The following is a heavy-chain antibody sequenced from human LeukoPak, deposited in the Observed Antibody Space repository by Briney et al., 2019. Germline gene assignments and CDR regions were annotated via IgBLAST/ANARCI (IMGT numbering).Heavy chain of an antibody. D-gene: IGHD6-19*01. V-gene: IGHV1-2*02. CDR1: GYTFTGYY. CDR2: INPNSGGT. J-gene: IGHJ4*02. CDR3: AREGWDQRDTAAFDY. Sequence: GASVEVSCKASGYTFTGYYMHWVRQAPGQGLEWMGWINPNSGGTNYAQKFQGRVTMTRDTSISTVYMELSRLRPDDTAVYYCAREGWDQRDTAAFDYWGQGTLVTVSS.